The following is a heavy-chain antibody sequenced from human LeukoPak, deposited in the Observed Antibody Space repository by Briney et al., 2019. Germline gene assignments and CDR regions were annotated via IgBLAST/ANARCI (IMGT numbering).Heavy chain of an antibody. CDR2: IITIFSTA. CDR3: AREDYGDYKAFDI. D-gene: IGHD4-17*01. V-gene: IGHV1-69*13. Sequence: SVKVSCKASGGTFSSDAISWVRQAPGQGVEWMGGIITIFSTANYAQKLQGRVTITADESTSTAYMVLGSPRAEDTVVFYCAREDYGDYKAFDIWGQGTMVTVSA. J-gene: IGHJ3*02. CDR1: GGTFSSDA.